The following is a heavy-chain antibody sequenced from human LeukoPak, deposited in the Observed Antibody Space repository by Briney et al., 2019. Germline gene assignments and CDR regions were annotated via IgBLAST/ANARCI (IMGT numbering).Heavy chain of an antibody. J-gene: IGHJ4*02. Sequence: GGSLRLSCEASGLSFSSYAMHWVRQAPGKGLEWVAVISYDGTEKYYGDSVKGRFTISRDNSKNTLYLQMNSLRAEDTALYYCARDGHGVPLDYWGQGTLVTVSP. CDR3: ARDGHGVPLDY. CDR1: GLSFSSYA. V-gene: IGHV3-30-3*01. CDR2: ISYDGTEK. D-gene: IGHD4-17*01.